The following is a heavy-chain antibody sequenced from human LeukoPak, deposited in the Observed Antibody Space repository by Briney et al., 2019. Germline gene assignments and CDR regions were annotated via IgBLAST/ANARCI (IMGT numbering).Heavy chain of an antibody. CDR2: VSSSGSTI. CDR1: GFTFSSYW. D-gene: IGHD3-10*01. Sequence: PGGSLRLSCAASGFTFSSYWMSWIRQAPGKGLEWVSYVSSSGSTIYYADSVKGRFTISRDNAKNSLYLQMNSLRAEDTAVYYCARPAPGGYSPTFYWGQGTLVTVSS. CDR3: ARPAPGGYSPTFY. J-gene: IGHJ4*02. V-gene: IGHV3-11*01.